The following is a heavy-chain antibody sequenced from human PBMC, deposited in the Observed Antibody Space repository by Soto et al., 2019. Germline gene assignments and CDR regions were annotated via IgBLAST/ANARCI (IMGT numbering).Heavy chain of an antibody. J-gene: IGHJ4*02. V-gene: IGHV4-34*01. CDR3: ARKQRTYYYDSSGYYYYFDY. CDR1: GGSFSGYY. Sequence: QVQLQQWGAGLLKPSETLSLTCAVYGGSFSGYYWSWIRQPPGKGLEWIGEINHSGSTNYNPSLKSRVTISVDTSKNHFSLKLSSVTAADTAVYYCARKQRTYYYDSSGYYYYFDYWGQGTLVTVSS. CDR2: INHSGST. D-gene: IGHD3-22*01.